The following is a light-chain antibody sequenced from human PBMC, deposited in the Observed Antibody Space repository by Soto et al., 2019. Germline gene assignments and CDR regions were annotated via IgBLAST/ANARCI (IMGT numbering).Light chain of an antibody. CDR1: QSVSSN. CDR2: GAS. J-gene: IGKJ1*01. CDR3: QQYNIWPWT. Sequence: EILMTQSTATLSVSPGERATLSCRASQSVSSNLAWYQQKPGQAPRLLIYGASTRATGIPARFSGSGSGTEFTLTISSLQSEDFAVYYCQQYNIWPWTFGQGTKVDIK. V-gene: IGKV3-15*01.